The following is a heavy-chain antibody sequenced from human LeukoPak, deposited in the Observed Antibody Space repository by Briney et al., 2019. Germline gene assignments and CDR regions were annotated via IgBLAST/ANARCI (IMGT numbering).Heavy chain of an antibody. J-gene: IGHJ3*02. V-gene: IGHV1-18*01. CDR2: ISAYNGNT. CDR1: GYTFTSYG. D-gene: IGHD2-2*01. Sequence: PSVKVSCKASGYTFTSYGISWVGQAPGQGLEWMGWISAYNGNTNYAQKLQGRVTMTTDTSTSTAYMELRSLRSDDTAVYYCARLLVPAAIGAFDIWGQGTMVTVSS. CDR3: ARLLVPAAIGAFDI.